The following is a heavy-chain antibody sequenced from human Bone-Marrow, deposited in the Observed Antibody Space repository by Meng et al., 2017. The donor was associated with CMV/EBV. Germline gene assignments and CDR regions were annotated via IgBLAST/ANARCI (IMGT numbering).Heavy chain of an antibody. V-gene: IGHV4-4*02. CDR2: IYHSGST. D-gene: IGHD3-22*01. CDR3: ARGSLRYDSSGYYQNRFDP. CDR1: SISSSNW. J-gene: IGHJ5*02. Sequence: SISSSNWWSWVRQPPGKGLEWIGEIYHSGSTNYNPSLKSRVTISVDKSKNQFSLKLSSVTAADTAVYYCARGSLRYDSSGYYQNRFDPWGQGTLVTVSS.